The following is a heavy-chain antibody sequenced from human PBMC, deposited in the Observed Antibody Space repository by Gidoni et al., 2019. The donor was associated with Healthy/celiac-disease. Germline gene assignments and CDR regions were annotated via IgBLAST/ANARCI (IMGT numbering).Heavy chain of an antibody. CDR2: IYYSGST. J-gene: IGHJ4*02. D-gene: IGHD1-26*01. CDR3: AGGGSYLFDY. CDR1: GGSISSSGYY. Sequence: QLQLQESGPGLVQPSETLSLTCTVSGGSISSSGYYWGWLRQPPGKGLEWIGSIYYSGSTYYNPSLKSRVTISVDTSKNQFSLKLSSVTAADTAVYYCAGGGSYLFDYWGQGTLVTVSS. V-gene: IGHV4-39*01.